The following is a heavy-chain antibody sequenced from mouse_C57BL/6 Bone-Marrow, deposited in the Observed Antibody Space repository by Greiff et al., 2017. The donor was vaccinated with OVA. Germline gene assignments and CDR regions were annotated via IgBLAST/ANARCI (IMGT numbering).Heavy chain of an antibody. J-gene: IGHJ1*03. D-gene: IGHD2-1*01. CDR2: SRNKANDYTT. Sequence: EVHLVESGGGLVQSGRSLRLSCATSGFTFSDFYMEWVRQAPGKGLEWIAASRNKANDYTTEYSASVKGRFIVSRDTSQSILYLQMNALRAEDTAIYYCARDYYGNYWHFDVWGTGTTVTVSS. CDR3: ARDYYGNYWHFDV. CDR1: GFTFSDFY. V-gene: IGHV7-1*01.